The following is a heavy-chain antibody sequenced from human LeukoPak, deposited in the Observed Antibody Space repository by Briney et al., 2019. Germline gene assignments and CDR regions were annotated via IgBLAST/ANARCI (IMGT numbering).Heavy chain of an antibody. CDR1: GFTVSSNY. Sequence: GGSLRLSCAASGFTVSSNYMSWVRQAPGKGLEWVSVIYSGGSTYYADSVKGRFTISRDNSKSTLYIQLNSLRAEDTAVYYCARAKPKNMVRGLIMRRESRYYFDYWGQGTLVTVSS. D-gene: IGHD3-10*01. CDR2: IYSGGST. CDR3: ARAKPKNMVRGLIMRRESRYYFDY. J-gene: IGHJ4*02. V-gene: IGHV3-53*01.